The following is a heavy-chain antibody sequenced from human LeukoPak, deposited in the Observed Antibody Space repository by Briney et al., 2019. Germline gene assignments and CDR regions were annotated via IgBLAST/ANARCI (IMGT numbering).Heavy chain of an antibody. J-gene: IGHJ4*02. CDR3: AKGYDFWSGHIDY. D-gene: IGHD3-3*01. CDR1: GFTVSSNY. CDR2: ISGSGGTT. Sequence: PGGSLRLSCAASGFTVSSNYMSWVRQAPGKGLEWVSAISGSGGTTYYADSVKGRFTISRDNSKNTLYLQMNSLRAEDTAVYYCAKGYDFWSGHIDYWGQGTLVTVSS. V-gene: IGHV3-23*01.